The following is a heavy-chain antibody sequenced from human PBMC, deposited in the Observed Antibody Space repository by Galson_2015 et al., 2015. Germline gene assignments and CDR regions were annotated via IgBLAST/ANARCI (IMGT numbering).Heavy chain of an antibody. CDR1: GFTFSSYW. CDR2: ISSSGSTI. J-gene: IGHJ4*02. Sequence: SLRLSCAASGFTFSSYWMSWIRQAPGKGLEWVSYISSSGSTIYYADSVKGRFTISRDNAKNSLYLQMNSLRAEDTAVYYCARGWGLLRFLERGPFDYWGQGTLVTVSS. V-gene: IGHV3-11*01. CDR3: ARGWGLLRFLERGPFDY. D-gene: IGHD3-3*01.